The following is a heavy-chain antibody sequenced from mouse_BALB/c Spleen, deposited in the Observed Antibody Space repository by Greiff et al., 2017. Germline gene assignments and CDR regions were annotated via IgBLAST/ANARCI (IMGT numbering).Heavy chain of an antibody. CDR1: GFTFSSYT. CDR3: ARSRYYDGLSYAMDY. Sequence: EVMLVESGGGLVKPGGSLKLSCAASGFTFSSYTMSWVRQTPEKRLEWVATISSGGGNTYYPDSVKGRFTISRDNAKNNLYLQMSSLRSEDTALYYCARSRYYDGLSYAMDYWGQGTSVTVSS. CDR2: ISSGGGNT. D-gene: IGHD1-1*01. J-gene: IGHJ4*01. V-gene: IGHV5-9*03.